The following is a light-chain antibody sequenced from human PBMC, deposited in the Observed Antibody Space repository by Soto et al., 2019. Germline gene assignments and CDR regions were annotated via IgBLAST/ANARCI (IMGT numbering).Light chain of an antibody. CDR2: GAS. Sequence: EILMTQSPATLSVSPGERSTLSFRASENIYTNLAWYQQKPGQAPRLLFYGASTRATGLPARFSGTGSGTEFTLTINSLQAEDSAVYYCQQYYNWPRTFGQGTRLEI. CDR3: QQYYNWPRT. CDR1: ENIYTN. J-gene: IGKJ5*01. V-gene: IGKV3-15*01.